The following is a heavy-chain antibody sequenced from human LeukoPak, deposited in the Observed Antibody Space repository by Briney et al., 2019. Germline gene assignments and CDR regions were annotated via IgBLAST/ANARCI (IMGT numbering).Heavy chain of an antibody. CDR3: AREQWDTSSDGSVHFYGVDV. J-gene: IGHJ6*02. V-gene: IGHV1-18*01. Sequence: ASVKVSCKASHHNFSSNGITWVRQAPGQGLEWVGWISTYNGETNYAQNFQGRVSLTTDTSTTTAYLEMRGLRYDDTAVYFCAREQWDTSSDGSVHFYGVDVWGQGTPVTVSS. D-gene: IGHD1-26*01. CDR1: HHNFSSNG. CDR2: ISTYNGET.